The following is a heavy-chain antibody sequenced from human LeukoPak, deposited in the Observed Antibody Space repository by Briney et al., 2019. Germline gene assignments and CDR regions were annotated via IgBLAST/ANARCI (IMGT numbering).Heavy chain of an antibody. CDR1: GYSFTSYW. J-gene: IGHJ3*02. V-gene: IGHV5-51*01. CDR2: IYPGDSDT. D-gene: IGHD2-2*01. CDR3: ASGDCMTTSCTNDAFDR. Sequence: GEALKIACKGSGYSFTSYWIGWVRQMPGKGLEWMGIIYPGDSDTRYSPSFQGQVTIPAHKFISTAYLQWSSLKASDHPKYYCASGDCMTTSCTNDAFDRWGQGTMVTVPS.